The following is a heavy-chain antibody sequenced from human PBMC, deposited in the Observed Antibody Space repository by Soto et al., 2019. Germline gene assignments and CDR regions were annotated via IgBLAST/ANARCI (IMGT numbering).Heavy chain of an antibody. D-gene: IGHD3-10*01. Sequence: EVXLVXSGGGLVQPGXXLXXSCAASXFTFSSYSMNWVRQAPGXXXXXVSYISSDSITIFYADSVKGRFTISXXXXXXXXXXXXXXXXXEDTAVYYCARGLGYYGSGQTFDIWGQGTMVTVSS. CDR3: ARGLGYYGSGQTFDI. V-gene: IGHV3-48*01. J-gene: IGHJ3*02. CDR1: XFTFSSYS. CDR2: ISSDSITI.